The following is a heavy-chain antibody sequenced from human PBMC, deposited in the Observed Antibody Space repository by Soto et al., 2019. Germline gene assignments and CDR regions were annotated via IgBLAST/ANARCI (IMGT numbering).Heavy chain of an antibody. D-gene: IGHD2-15*01. Sequence: PSETLSLTCTVSGGSISGGDYYWSWIRQPPGKGLEWIGYIYYSGSTYYNPSLKSRVTISVDTSKNQFSLKLSSVTAADTAVYYCARYCSGGSCYEGRSSLFDYWGQGNLVTVSS. J-gene: IGHJ4*02. CDR1: GGSISGGDYY. V-gene: IGHV4-30-4*01. CDR3: ARYCSGGSCYEGRSSLFDY. CDR2: IYYSGST.